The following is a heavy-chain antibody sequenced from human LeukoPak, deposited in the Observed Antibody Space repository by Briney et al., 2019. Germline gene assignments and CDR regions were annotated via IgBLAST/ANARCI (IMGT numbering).Heavy chain of an antibody. D-gene: IGHD3-3*01. CDR3: ATGPYDFWSVKRGRFDY. CDR2: VDPEDGET. Sequence: ASVKVSCKVSGYTFTDYYMHWVQQAPGKGLEWMGLVDPEDGETIYAEKFQGRVTITADTSTDTAYMELSSLRSEDTAVYYCATGPYDFWSVKRGRFDYWGQGTLVTVSS. J-gene: IGHJ4*02. CDR1: GYTFTDYY. V-gene: IGHV1-69-2*01.